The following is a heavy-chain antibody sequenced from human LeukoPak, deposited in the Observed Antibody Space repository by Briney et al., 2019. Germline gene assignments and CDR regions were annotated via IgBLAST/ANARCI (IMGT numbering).Heavy chain of an antibody. Sequence: GGSLRHSCVASGFTFCNYWMHWGRPVLGKGVVWVSRINPSGSSTTYADSVKGRFTISRDNAKNMLYLQMDSLRAEDTGIYYCARSNQADDYWGQGTLVTVSS. V-gene: IGHV3-74*01. D-gene: IGHD1-14*01. CDR1: GFTFCNYW. CDR2: INPSGSST. CDR3: ARSNQADDY. J-gene: IGHJ4*02.